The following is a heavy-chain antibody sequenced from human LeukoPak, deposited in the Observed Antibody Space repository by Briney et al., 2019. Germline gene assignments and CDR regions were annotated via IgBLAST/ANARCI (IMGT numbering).Heavy chain of an antibody. CDR2: IYTSGST. D-gene: IGHD2-2*01. V-gene: IGHV4-4*07. CDR1: GGSISSYY. CDR3: ARDPMSYCSSTSCPLGFDP. J-gene: IGHJ5*02. Sequence: PSETLSLTCTVSGGSISSYYWSWIRQPAGKGLEWIGRIYTSGSTNYNPSLKSRVTMSVDTSKNQFSLKLSSVTAADAAVYYCARDPMSYCSSTSCPLGFDPWGQGTLVTVSP.